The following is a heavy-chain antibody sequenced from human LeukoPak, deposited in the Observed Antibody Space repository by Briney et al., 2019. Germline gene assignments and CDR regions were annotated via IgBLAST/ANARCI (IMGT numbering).Heavy chain of an antibody. D-gene: IGHD6-13*01. CDR2: IYPSGNT. J-gene: IGHJ4*02. CDR1: GGSFCSGGYS. V-gene: IGHV4-30-2*01. CDR3: ARGGSSWYDY. Sequence: SETLSPTCAVSGGSFCSGGYSWSWIRQPPGMGLEWIGYIYPSGNTYYNPSLKSRVTISVDRSKNQFSLELSSVTAADTAVYYCARGGSSWYDYWGQGTLVTVSS.